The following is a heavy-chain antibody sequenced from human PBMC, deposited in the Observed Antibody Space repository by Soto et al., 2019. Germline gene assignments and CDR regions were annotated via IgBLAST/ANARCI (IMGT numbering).Heavy chain of an antibody. J-gene: IGHJ5*01. CDR2: VSGNNGAS. V-gene: IGHV1-18*04. CDR1: GXTSADFG. Sequence: QVQLMQSGTEVKKPGASVTVSCKASGXTSADFGIXXXXXXXXXXXXWMGWVSGNNGASNPAPKVQGRITMTLDTSTGVSYMALRSLRSDDTAIYYCVRDQKYFRVNGNWFDSWGQGTLVSVSS. CDR3: VRDQKYFRVNGNWFDS. D-gene: IGHD2-2*01.